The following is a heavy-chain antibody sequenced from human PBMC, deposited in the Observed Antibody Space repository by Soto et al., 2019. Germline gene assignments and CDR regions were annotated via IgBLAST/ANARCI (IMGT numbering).Heavy chain of an antibody. J-gene: IGHJ6*02. Sequence: QVQLVQSGAEVKKPGSSVKVSCKASGGTFSSYAISWVRQAPGQGLEWMGGIIPIFGTANYAQKFQGRVTITADESASTAYMELSSLRSEDTAVYYCARLSSILYVRPGYGMDVWGQGTTVTVSS. V-gene: IGHV1-69*12. CDR3: ARLSSILYVRPGYGMDV. CDR1: GGTFSSYA. D-gene: IGHD2-21*01. CDR2: IIPIFGTA.